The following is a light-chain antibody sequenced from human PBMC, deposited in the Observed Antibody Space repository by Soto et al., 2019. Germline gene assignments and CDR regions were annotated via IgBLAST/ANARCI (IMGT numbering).Light chain of an antibody. Sequence: DIQMTQSPSSLSASVGDRVTITCRASQGMRNDLGXYQQKPGKAPKLLIYDASTLESGVPSRFSGSGSGTDFTLTISSLQPEDFATYYCQQSYSTPRTFGQGTKVDIK. J-gene: IGKJ1*01. CDR1: QGMRND. V-gene: IGKV1-39*01. CDR2: DAS. CDR3: QQSYSTPRT.